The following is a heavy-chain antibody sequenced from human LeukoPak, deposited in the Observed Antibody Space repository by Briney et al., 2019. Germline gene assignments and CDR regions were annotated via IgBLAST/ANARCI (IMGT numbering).Heavy chain of an antibody. CDR2: IKQDGSET. D-gene: IGHD3-3*01. V-gene: IGHV3-7*01. CDR3: ARDFWGAYRVAFFDF. J-gene: IGHJ4*02. Sequence: QPGGSLRLSCAASGFTFSNYWMSWVRRAPGKGLEWVANIKQDGSETYYVDSVRGRFTISRDNAQNSLYLQMNSLRAEDTAVYYCARDFWGAYRVAFFDFWGQGILVTVSS. CDR1: GFTFSNYW.